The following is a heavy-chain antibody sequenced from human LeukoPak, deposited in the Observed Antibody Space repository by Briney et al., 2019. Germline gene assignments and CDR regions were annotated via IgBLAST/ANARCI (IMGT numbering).Heavy chain of an antibody. CDR2: INHSGST. Sequence: PSETLSLTCAVYGGSFSDYYWSWIRQPPGKGLEWIGEINHSGSTNYNPSLKSRVTISVDTSKNQFSLKLSSVTAADTAVYYCARDSAHYDYVWGSYRPFDYWGQGTLVTVSS. J-gene: IGHJ4*02. CDR1: GGSFSDYY. CDR3: ARDSAHYDYVWGSYRPFDY. D-gene: IGHD3-16*02. V-gene: IGHV4-34*01.